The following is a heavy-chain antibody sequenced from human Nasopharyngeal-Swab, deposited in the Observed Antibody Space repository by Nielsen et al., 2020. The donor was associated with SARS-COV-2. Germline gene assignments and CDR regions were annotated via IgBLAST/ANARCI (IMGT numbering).Heavy chain of an antibody. D-gene: IGHD6-6*01. V-gene: IGHV3-48*02. CDR2: ISSSSSTI. CDR1: GFTFSSYS. Sequence: GGSLRLSCAASGFTFSSYSMNWVRQAPGKGLEWVSYISSSSSTIYYADSVKGRFTISRDNAKNSLYLQMNSLRDQDTAVYYCARDGYSSSWYAFDIWGQGTMVTVSS. J-gene: IGHJ3*02. CDR3: ARDGYSSSWYAFDI.